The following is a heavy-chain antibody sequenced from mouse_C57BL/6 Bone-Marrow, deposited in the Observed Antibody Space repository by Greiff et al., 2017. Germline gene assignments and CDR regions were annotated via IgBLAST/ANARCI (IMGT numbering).Heavy chain of an antibody. CDR3: AKIYDGYYVRAMDY. J-gene: IGHJ4*01. Sequence: EVQLQQSGPELVKPGASVKISCKASGYTFTDYYMNWVKQSHGKSLEWIGDINPNNGGTSYNQKFKGKATLTVDKSSSTAYMELRSLTSEDSAVYYCAKIYDGYYVRAMDYWGQGTSVTVSS. CDR2: INPNNGGT. D-gene: IGHD2-3*01. CDR1: GYTFTDYY. V-gene: IGHV1-26*01.